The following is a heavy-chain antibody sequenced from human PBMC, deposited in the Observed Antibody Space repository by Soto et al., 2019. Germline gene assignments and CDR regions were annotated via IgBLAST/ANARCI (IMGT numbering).Heavy chain of an antibody. CDR1: GGSISSGTYY. D-gene: IGHD1-26*01. Sequence: NPSETLSLTCTVSGGSISSGTYYWSWIRQHPGKGLEWIGYIYYSGTTYYNPSLKSRVTILVDTSKNQFSLKLSSVTAADTAVYYCARDASPGLLRRHAFDIWGQGTMVTVSS. CDR2: IYYSGTT. J-gene: IGHJ3*02. V-gene: IGHV4-31*03. CDR3: ARDASPGLLRRHAFDI.